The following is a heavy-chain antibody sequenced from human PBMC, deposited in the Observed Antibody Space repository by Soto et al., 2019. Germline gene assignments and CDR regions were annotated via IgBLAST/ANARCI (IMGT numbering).Heavy chain of an antibody. CDR2: ISAYNGNT. J-gene: IGHJ3*02. CDR3: ARDTGGYDIDAFDI. Sequence: WASVKVSCKASGYTFTSYGISWVRQAPGQGLEWMGWISAYNGNTNYAQKLQGRVTMTTDISTSTAYMELRSLRSDDTAVYYCARDTGGYDIDAFDIWGQGTMVTVSS. D-gene: IGHD5-12*01. CDR1: GYTFTSYG. V-gene: IGHV1-18*01.